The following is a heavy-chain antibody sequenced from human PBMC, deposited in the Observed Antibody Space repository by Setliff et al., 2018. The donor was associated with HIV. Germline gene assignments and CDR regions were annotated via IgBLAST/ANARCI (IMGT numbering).Heavy chain of an antibody. CDR2: IYTSGKT. CDR1: GDSITRGSYY. V-gene: IGHV4-61*09. D-gene: IGHD1-26*01. Sequence: SETLSLTRTVSGDSITRGSYYWSWIRQPAGKGLEWIGHIYTSGKTHYSPSLKSRITISADTSKNQLSLNLSSVTAADTAVYYCARAAYSGTYLWEPAADLWGRGTLVTVSS. CDR3: ARAAYSGTYLWEPAADL. J-gene: IGHJ2*01.